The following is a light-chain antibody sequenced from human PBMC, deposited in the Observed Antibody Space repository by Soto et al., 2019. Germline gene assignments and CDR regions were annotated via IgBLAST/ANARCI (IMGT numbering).Light chain of an antibody. CDR1: QNVYINS. CDR3: QQYGDSPLT. CDR2: GAS. J-gene: IGKJ3*01. V-gene: IGKV3-20*01. Sequence: EVVLTQSPGTLSLSPGERATLSCRASQNVYINSLAWYQQKPGQPPRLLIYGASTRAASIPERISGSGSGADFALSIDGLEPEDFAIYYCQQYGDSPLTFGPGTRVD.